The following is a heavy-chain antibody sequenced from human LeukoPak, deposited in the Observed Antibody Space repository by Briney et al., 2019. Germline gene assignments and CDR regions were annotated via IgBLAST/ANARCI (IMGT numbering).Heavy chain of an antibody. V-gene: IGHV1-2*06. Sequence: ASVKVSCKASGYTFTGYYMHWLRQAPGQGLEWMGRINPNSGGTNYAQKFQGRVTMTRDTSISTAYMELSRLRSDDTAVYYCAQGSSSGYYWYYFDYWGQGTLVTVSS. CDR3: AQGSSSGYYWYYFDY. D-gene: IGHD3-22*01. J-gene: IGHJ4*02. CDR2: INPNSGGT. CDR1: GYTFTGYY.